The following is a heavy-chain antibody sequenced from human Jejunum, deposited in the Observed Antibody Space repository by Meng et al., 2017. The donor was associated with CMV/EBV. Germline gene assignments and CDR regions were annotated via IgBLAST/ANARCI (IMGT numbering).Heavy chain of an antibody. Sequence: ASGYGFTTYDINWGRQAPGQGLEWMGWMSPNSDNTGYAQRFQGRVTFTRNSSITTAYMELSSLTYEDTAVYYCARLSSYSSAYGYWGQGTLVTVSS. V-gene: IGHV1-8*02. CDR2: MSPNSDNT. D-gene: IGHD5-18*01. J-gene: IGHJ4*02. CDR3: ARLSSYSSAYGY. CDR1: GYGFTTYD.